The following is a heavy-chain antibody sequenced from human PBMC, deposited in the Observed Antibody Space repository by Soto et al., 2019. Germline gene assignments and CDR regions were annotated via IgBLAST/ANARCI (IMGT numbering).Heavy chain of an antibody. J-gene: IGHJ4*02. CDR1: GFTFSSYA. CDR2: ISYDGSNK. V-gene: IGHV3-30-3*01. Sequence: PGGSLRLSCAASGFTFSSYAMHWVRQAPGKGLEWVAVISYDGSNKYYADSVKGRFTISRDNSKNTLYLQMNSLRAEDTAVYYCARERYDSSGYYLYTDYWGQGTLVTVSS. D-gene: IGHD3-22*01. CDR3: ARERYDSSGYYLYTDY.